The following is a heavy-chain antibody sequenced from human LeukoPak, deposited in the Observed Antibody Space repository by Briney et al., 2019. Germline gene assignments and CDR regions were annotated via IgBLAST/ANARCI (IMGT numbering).Heavy chain of an antibody. D-gene: IGHD1-26*01. Sequence: SGTLSLTCSVSRASLRSYYWDWLRQSPREGLEWIGYISDTGKTDSNPSLKSRVTISLGTSKTQFSLRLRSVTAADSAVYYCATGYYEPFATWGPGILVTVSS. CDR3: ATGYYEPFAT. J-gene: IGHJ5*02. V-gene: IGHV4-59*01. CDR1: RASLRSYY. CDR2: ISDTGKT.